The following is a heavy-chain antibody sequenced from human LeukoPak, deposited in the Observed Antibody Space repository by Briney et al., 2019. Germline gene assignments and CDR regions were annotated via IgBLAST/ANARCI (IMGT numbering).Heavy chain of an antibody. CDR3: ARESGYAVGDF. CDR1: GFIVRSYY. V-gene: IGHV3-53*01. Sequence: GGSLRLSCAASGFIVRSYYMSWFRQAPGKGLEWASVVYNDGRTFYADSVKGRFIISKDNSKNTVYLQMNNLGADDTAVYYCARESGYAVGDFWGRGTLVTVSS. CDR2: VYNDGRT. D-gene: IGHD5-12*01. J-gene: IGHJ4*02.